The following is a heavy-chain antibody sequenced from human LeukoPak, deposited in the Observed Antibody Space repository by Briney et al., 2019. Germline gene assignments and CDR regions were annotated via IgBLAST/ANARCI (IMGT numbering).Heavy chain of an antibody. CDR3: ARDGGWEFDAFDI. Sequence: SETLSLTCTVSGGSISSGSYYWSWIRQPAGKGLEWIGRIYTSGSTNYNPSLKSRVTISVDTSKNQFSLKLSSVTAADTAVYYRARDGGWEFDAFDIWGQGTMVTVSS. D-gene: IGHD1-26*01. J-gene: IGHJ3*02. CDR2: IYTSGST. V-gene: IGHV4-61*02. CDR1: GGSISSGSYY.